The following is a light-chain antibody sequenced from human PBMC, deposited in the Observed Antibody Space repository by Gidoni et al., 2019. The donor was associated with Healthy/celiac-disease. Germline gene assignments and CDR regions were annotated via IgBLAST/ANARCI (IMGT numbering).Light chain of an antibody. CDR3: SSYAGSNNVV. J-gene: IGLJ3*02. CDR2: EVS. CDR1: SRDVGGYNY. Sequence: QSALTQPPSASGSPGQSVPISCTGTSRDVGGYNYVPWYQPPPGKAPKPMIYEVSKRPSGVPDRFSGSKSGNTASLTVSGLQAEDEADYYCSSYAGSNNVVFGGGTKLTVL. V-gene: IGLV2-8*01.